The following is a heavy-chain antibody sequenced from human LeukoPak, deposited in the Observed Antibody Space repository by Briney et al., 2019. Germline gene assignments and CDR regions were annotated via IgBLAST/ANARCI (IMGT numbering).Heavy chain of an antibody. CDR1: GGSISSSSYY. Sequence: SETLSLTCTVSGGSISSSSYYWGRIRQPPGKGLEWIGSIYYSGSTYYNPSLKSRVTISGDTSKNQFSLRLSSVTAADTAVYYCARASYSYDINGWVPFDYWGQGTLVTVSS. D-gene: IGHD3-22*01. CDR3: ARASYSYDINGWVPFDY. V-gene: IGHV4-39*07. CDR2: IYYSGST. J-gene: IGHJ4*02.